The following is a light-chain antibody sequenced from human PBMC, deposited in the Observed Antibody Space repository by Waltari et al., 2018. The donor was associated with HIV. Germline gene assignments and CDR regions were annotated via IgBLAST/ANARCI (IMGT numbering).Light chain of an antibody. CDR1: STDVGGYNY. Sequence: QSALTQPASVSGSPGPSLTISCTGSSTDVGGYNYVSWYQQHPGKAPRLMIYDVSTRPSGVSDRFSGSKSGDTASLTISGLQPEDEADYYCESYTSTSVWVFGGGTRLTVL. V-gene: IGLV2-14*03. J-gene: IGLJ3*02. CDR3: ESYTSTSVWV. CDR2: DVS.